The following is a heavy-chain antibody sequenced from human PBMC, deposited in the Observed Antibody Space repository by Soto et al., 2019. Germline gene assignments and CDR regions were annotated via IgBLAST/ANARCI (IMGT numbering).Heavy chain of an antibody. D-gene: IGHD6-13*01. CDR3: TKYTYTSRYAYYGMDV. Sequence: GGSLRLSCTTSGFTFGDYAMSWSRQAPGKGLEWVGVIRSKAYGGTTDYAASVKGRFTISRDDSKSIAYLQMNSLKSEDTGVYYCTKYTYTSRYAYYGMDVWGHGTTVTVSS. V-gene: IGHV3-49*03. CDR2: IRSKAYGGTT. J-gene: IGHJ6*02. CDR1: GFTFGDYA.